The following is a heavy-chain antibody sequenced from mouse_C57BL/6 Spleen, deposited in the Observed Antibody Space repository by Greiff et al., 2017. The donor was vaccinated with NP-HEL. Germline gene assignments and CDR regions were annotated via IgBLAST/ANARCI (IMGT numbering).Heavy chain of an antibody. D-gene: IGHD2-10*01. Sequence: EVKLMESGPGLVKPSQSLSLTCSVTGYSITSGYYWNWIRQFPGNKLEWMGYISYDGSNNYNLSLKNRISITRDTSKNQFFLKLNSVTTEDTATYYCASSYSFYYAMDYWGQGTSVTVSS. V-gene: IGHV3-6*01. CDR2: ISYDGSN. J-gene: IGHJ4*01. CDR1: GYSITSGYY. CDR3: ASSYSFYYAMDY.